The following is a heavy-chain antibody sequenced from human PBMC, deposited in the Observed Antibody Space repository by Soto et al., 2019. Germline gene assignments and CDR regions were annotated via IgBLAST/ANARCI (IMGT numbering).Heavy chain of an antibody. CDR2: INPSGGST. CDR1: GYTFTSYY. V-gene: IGHV1-46*03. J-gene: IGHJ4*02. D-gene: IGHD2-21*02. CDR3: ARDYCGADCSFDY. Sequence: QVQLVQSGAEVKKPGASVKVSCKASGYTFTSYYMHWVRQAPGQGLEWMGIINPSGGSTSYAQKFQVRITMTRDTSTSTVYMELSSLRSEDTAVYYCARDYCGADCSFDYWGQGTLVTVSS.